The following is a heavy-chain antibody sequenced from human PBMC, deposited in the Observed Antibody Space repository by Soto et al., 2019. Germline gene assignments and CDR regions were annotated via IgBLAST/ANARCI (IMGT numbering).Heavy chain of an antibody. V-gene: IGHV1-3*01. CDR2: INAGNGNT. J-gene: IGHJ5*02. CDR1: GYTFTSHA. CDR3: ARDGIAAAGTSWFDP. D-gene: IGHD6-13*01. Sequence: ASVKVSCKASGYTFTSHAMHWVRQAPGQRLEWMGWINAGNGNTKYSQKFQGRVTITTDTSASTAYMELSSLRSEDTAVYYCARDGIAAAGTSWFDPWGQGTLVTVAS.